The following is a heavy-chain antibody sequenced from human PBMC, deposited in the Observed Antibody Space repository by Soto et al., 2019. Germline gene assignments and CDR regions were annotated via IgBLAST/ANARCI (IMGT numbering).Heavy chain of an antibody. D-gene: IGHD3-3*01. CDR1: GYTFTSYG. Sequence: ASVKVSCKASGYTFTSYGISWVRQAPGQGLEWMGWISAYNGNTNYAQKLQGRVTMTTDTSTSTAYMELRSLRSDDTAVYYCARSPIFGVVTQLCFDPWGQGTLVTVSS. CDR3: ARSPIFGVVTQLCFDP. J-gene: IGHJ5*02. V-gene: IGHV1-18*01. CDR2: ISAYNGNT.